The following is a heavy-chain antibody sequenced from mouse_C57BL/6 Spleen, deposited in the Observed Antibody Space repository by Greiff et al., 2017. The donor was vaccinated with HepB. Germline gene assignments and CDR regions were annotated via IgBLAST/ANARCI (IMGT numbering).Heavy chain of an antibody. V-gene: IGHV5-15*01. J-gene: IGHJ1*03. CDR2: ISNLAYSI. Sequence: EVQGVESGGGLVQPGGSLKLSCAASGFTFSDYGMAWVRQAPRKGPEWVAFISNLAYSIYYADTVTGRFTISRENAKNTLYLEMSSLRSEDTAMYYCARQGITTVVATHWYFDVWGTGTTVTVSS. D-gene: IGHD1-1*01. CDR3: ARQGITTVVATHWYFDV. CDR1: GFTFSDYG.